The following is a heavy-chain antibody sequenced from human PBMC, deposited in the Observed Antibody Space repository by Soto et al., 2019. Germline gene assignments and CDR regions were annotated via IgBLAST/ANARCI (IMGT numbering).Heavy chain of an antibody. CDR3: ARGGYCSSTSCYIYTDAFDI. V-gene: IGHV1-69*02. Sequence: QVQLVQSGAEVKKPGSSVKVSCKASGGTFSSYTISWVRQAPGQGLEWMGRIIPILGIANYAQKFQGRVTITADKSTSTAYMELSSLRSEDTAVYYCARGGYCSSTSCYIYTDAFDIWCQGTMVTVSS. CDR1: GGTFSSYT. CDR2: IIPILGIA. D-gene: IGHD2-2*02. J-gene: IGHJ3*02.